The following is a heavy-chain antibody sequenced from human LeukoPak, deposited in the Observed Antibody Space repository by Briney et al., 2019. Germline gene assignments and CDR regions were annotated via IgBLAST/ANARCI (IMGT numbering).Heavy chain of an antibody. CDR3: ARGIPEYYYDSSAPRWFDP. J-gene: IGHJ5*02. V-gene: IGHV3-21*01. D-gene: IGHD3-22*01. CDR1: GFTLSSHA. Sequence: PGGSLRLSCTASGFTLSSHAMHWVRQAPGKGLEWVSSITSTSDYIYYADSVKGRFTISRDNAKNSLYLQMNSLRAEDTAVYYCARGIPEYYYDSSAPRWFDPWGQGTLVTVSS. CDR2: ITSTSDYI.